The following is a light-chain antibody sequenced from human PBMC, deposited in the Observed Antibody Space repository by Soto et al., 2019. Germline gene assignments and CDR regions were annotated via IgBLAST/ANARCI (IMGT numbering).Light chain of an antibody. V-gene: IGKV3-20*01. J-gene: IGKJ3*01. CDR1: QSVSSSY. CDR3: QHYGTSGL. CDR2: DAS. Sequence: EIVLTQSPGTLSLSPGERATLSCRASQSVSSSYLAWYQQKPGQAPRLLIYDASRATGIPDRFSGSGSGTDFTLTITRLEPEDFAVYYCQHYGTSGLFGPGTKVDI.